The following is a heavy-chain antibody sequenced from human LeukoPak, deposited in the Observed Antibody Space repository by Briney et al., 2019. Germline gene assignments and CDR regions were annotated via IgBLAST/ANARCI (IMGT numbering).Heavy chain of an antibody. D-gene: IGHD2-21*02. CDR1: GFTFSSYA. V-gene: IGHV3-23*01. CDR3: AKKTASCGRGCYSLHDY. J-gene: IGHJ4*02. Sequence: GGSLGLSCAASGFTFSSYAMSWVRQAPGKGLEWVSAISGSGGSTYYADSVKGRFTISRDNSKNTLYLHMNSLRAEDTALYYCAKKTASCGRGCYSLHDYWGQGTLVTVSS. CDR2: ISGSGGST.